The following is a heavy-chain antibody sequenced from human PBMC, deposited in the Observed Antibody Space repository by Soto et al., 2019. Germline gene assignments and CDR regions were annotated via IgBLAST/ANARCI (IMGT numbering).Heavy chain of an antibody. J-gene: IGHJ4*02. CDR3: AHTLGGVNRYCSGGSCRKGEYSDY. V-gene: IGHV2-5*02. CDR2: IYWDDDK. CDR1: GFSLSTSGVG. Sequence: SGHTLVNPTQTLTLTCTFSGFSLSTSGVGVGWIRQPPGKALEWLALIYWDDDKRYSPSLKSRLTITKDTSKNQVVLTMTNMDPVDTATYYCAHTLGGVNRYCSGGSCRKGEYSDYRCQGTLVTVSS. D-gene: IGHD2-15*01.